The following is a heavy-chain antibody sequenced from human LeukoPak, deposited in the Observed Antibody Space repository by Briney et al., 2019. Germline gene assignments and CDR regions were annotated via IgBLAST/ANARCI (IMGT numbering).Heavy chain of an antibody. D-gene: IGHD1-1*01. CDR1: GVSISSSNSY. CDR2: IYHSGST. CDR3: ARVGLLELDNWNAGFDY. V-gene: IGHV4-39*07. Sequence: SETLSLTCTVSGVSISSSNSYWGWIRQPPGKGLEWIGSIYHSGSTYYNPSLKSRVTISVDTSKNQFSLKLSSVTAADTAVYYCARVGLLELDNWNAGFDYWGQGTLVTVSS. J-gene: IGHJ4*02.